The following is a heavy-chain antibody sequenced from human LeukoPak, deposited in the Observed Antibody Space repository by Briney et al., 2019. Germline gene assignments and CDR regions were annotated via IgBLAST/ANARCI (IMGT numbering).Heavy chain of an antibody. V-gene: IGHV3-74*01. J-gene: IGHJ4*02. CDR2: IRSDGSST. D-gene: IGHD1-26*01. Sequence: GGSLRLSCAASGFTFNTYWMHWVRQAPGKGLVWVSRIRSDGSSTSYADSVRGRFTISRDNAKNTLYLQMNSLRAEDTAVYYCARDSGIAGAPANWGQGTLVTVSS. CDR3: ARDSGIAGAPAN. CDR1: GFTFNTYW.